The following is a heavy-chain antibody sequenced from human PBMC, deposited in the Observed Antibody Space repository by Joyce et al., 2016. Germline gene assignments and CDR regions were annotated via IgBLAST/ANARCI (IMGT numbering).Heavy chain of an antibody. CDR2: ISRNSRTI. CDR3: ARKKYYGSGSYYKYYYYAMDV. V-gene: IGHV3-48*04. J-gene: IGHJ6*02. D-gene: IGHD3-10*01. Sequence: EVQLVESGGGLVQPGGSLRLSCAASGFIFSNYTMKWVRQAPGKGLEWVAHISRNSRTIYYADSVKGRFIISRDNAKNSLYLQMNSLRAEDTAVYYCARKKYYGSGSYYKYYYYAMDVWGQGTTVTVSS. CDR1: GFIFSNYT.